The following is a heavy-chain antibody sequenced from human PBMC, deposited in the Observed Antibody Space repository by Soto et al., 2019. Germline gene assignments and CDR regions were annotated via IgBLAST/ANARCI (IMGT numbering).Heavy chain of an antibody. D-gene: IGHD1-26*01. CDR1: GYTFTSYV. V-gene: IGHV1-18*01. CDR2: TSAYNGNT. J-gene: IGHJ4*02. Sequence: QVQLVQSGAEVKKPGASVKVSCKASGYTFTSYVITWVRQAPGQGLDWMGWTSAYNGNTNYAQKLQCRVTMTPDTFTSTAYMELRSLRSDDPAVYYCARDRGSYALDYWGQGTLVTVSS. CDR3: ARDRGSYALDY.